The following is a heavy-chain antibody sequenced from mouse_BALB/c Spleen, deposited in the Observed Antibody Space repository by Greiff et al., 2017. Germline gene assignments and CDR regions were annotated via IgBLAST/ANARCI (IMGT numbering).Heavy chain of an antibody. J-gene: IGHJ2*01. Sequence: DVKLVESGGGLVKPGGSLKLSCAASGFTFSSYAMSWVRQTPEKRLEWVASISSGGSTYYPDSVKGRFTISRDNARNILYLQMSSLRSEDTAMYYCARGGVYYYGSSYLDDWGQGTTLTVSS. V-gene: IGHV5-6-5*01. CDR2: ISSGGST. D-gene: IGHD1-1*01. CDR3: ARGGVYYYGSSYLDD. CDR1: GFTFSSYA.